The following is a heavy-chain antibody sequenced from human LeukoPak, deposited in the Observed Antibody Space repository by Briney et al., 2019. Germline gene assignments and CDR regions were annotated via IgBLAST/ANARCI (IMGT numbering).Heavy chain of an antibody. D-gene: IGHD5-18*01. CDR3: ARVSLRGYDGDY. CDR1: GYSFNDYY. Sequence: GASVKVSCKASGYSFNDYYIYWVRQAPGQGLEWMGGINPKSGGTKYAQNFQGRVTMTRDTSISTAHMELSRLRSGDTAVYYCARVSLRGYDGDYWGQGTLVTVSP. J-gene: IGHJ4*02. V-gene: IGHV1-2*02. CDR2: INPKSGGT.